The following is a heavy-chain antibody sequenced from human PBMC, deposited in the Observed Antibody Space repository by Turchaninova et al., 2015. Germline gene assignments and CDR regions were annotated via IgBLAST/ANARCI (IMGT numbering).Heavy chain of an antibody. D-gene: IGHD3-10*01. CDR3: ARDLLPGSYYSLYFDY. CDR2: ISAYNGNT. J-gene: IGHJ4*02. CDR1: GYTFTSYG. V-gene: IGHV1-18*01. Sequence: QVQLVQSGAKVKKPWSQVKVYCNASGYTFTSYGNSWVRQAPGQGLEWMVWISAYNGNTNYAQKLQGRVTMTTDTSTSTAYMELRSLRSDDTAVYYCARDLLPGSYYSLYFDYWGQGTLVTVSS.